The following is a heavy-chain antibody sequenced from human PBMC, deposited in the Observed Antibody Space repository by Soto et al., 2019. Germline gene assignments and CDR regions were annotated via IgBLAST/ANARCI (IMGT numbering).Heavy chain of an antibody. V-gene: IGHV3-23*01. Sequence: EGSLRLSCASSGFTFGNFVMRWFRQTPGKGLEWVSTITESGGYTYYTGSVKGRFTISRDNSKNTLYLQMTSLRAEDTALYYCTRASSDRNHMEVWGPGTTVTVSS. CDR2: ITESGGYT. CDR1: GFTFGNFV. CDR3: TRASSDRNHMEV. J-gene: IGHJ6*02.